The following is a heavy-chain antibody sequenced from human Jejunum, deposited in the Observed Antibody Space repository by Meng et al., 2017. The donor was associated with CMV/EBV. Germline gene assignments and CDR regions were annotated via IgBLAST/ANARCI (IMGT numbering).Heavy chain of an antibody. V-gene: IGHV3-73*01. CDR3: TRPVGDYCAGGSCYTQMDV. CDR2: IRSKADGYAT. CDR1: A. J-gene: IGHJ6*02. Sequence: ALHWVRPASGTAPVWVGRIRSKADGYATAYAASVKGRFTVSRDDSKNTAYLQMNSLKTEDTAVYYCTRPVGDYCAGGSCYTQMDVWGQGTTVTVSS. D-gene: IGHD2-15*01.